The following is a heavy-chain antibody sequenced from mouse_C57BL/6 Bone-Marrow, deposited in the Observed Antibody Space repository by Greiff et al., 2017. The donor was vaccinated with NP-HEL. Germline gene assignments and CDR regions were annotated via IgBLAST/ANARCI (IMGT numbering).Heavy chain of an antibody. Sequence: EVQVVESGGGLVKPGGSLKLSCAASGFTFSDYGMHWVRQAPEKGLEWVAYISSGSSTIYYADTVKGRFTISRDNAKNTLFLQMTSLRSEDTAMYYCANLGSSYWFAYWGQGTLVTVSA. CDR2: ISSGSSTI. CDR1: GFTFSDYG. V-gene: IGHV5-17*01. J-gene: IGHJ3*01. CDR3: ANLGSSYWFAY. D-gene: IGHD1-1*01.